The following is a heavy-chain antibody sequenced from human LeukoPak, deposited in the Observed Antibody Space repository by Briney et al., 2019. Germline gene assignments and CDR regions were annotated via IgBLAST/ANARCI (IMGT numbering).Heavy chain of an antibody. CDR2: IYYTGST. CDR3: ARVGDWNDLVY. J-gene: IGHJ4*02. CDR1: GXSISTYY. D-gene: IGHD1-1*01. Sequence: PSETLSLTCTVSGXSISTYYGSWIRQPPGKGLEWIGYIYYTGSTNYNPSLKSRVTISVDTSKNQFSLKLSSVTAADTAVYYCARVGDWNDLVYWGQGTLVTVSS. V-gene: IGHV4-59*01.